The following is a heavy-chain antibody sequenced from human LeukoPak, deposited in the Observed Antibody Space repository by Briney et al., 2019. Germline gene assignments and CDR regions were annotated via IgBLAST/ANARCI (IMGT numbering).Heavy chain of an antibody. Sequence: SETLSLTCTVSAGSLSNYYWSWIRQPPGKGLEWLGDIYISGSTNYNPSLKSRVTISVDTSKNQFSLKLSSVTAADTAVYYCARRDSSGKFDYWGQETLVTVPS. CDR1: AGSLSNYY. D-gene: IGHD3-22*01. CDR3: ARRDSSGKFDY. CDR2: IYISGST. J-gene: IGHJ4*02. V-gene: IGHV4-4*09.